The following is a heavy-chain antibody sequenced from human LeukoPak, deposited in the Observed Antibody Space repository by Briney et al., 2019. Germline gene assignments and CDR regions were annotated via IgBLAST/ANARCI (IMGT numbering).Heavy chain of an antibody. D-gene: IGHD2-15*01. Sequence: ASVEVSCKASGGTFSSYAISWVRQAPGQGLEWMGRINPNSGGTNYAQKFQGRVTMTRDTSISTAYMELSRLRSDDTAVYYCARALRPIVVVVAATHWFDPWGQGTLVTVSS. CDR2: INPNSGGT. V-gene: IGHV1-2*06. J-gene: IGHJ5*02. CDR1: GGTFSSYA. CDR3: ARALRPIVVVVAATHWFDP.